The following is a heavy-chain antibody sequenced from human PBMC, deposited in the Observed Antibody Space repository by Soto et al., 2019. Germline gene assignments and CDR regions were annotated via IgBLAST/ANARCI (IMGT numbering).Heavy chain of an antibody. CDR3: ARLACSTTRCFTYFGY. V-gene: IGHV4-59*08. CDR1: GGSISGYY. D-gene: IGHD2-2*02. Sequence: SEPLSLTRTVSGGSISGYYWTWIRQPPGKGLEWIGYIYSSGNTNYNPSLQSRVTISVDTSKNQFSLKLSSVTAADTAVYYCARLACSTTRCFTYFGYWGQGALVT. J-gene: IGHJ4*02. CDR2: IYSSGNT.